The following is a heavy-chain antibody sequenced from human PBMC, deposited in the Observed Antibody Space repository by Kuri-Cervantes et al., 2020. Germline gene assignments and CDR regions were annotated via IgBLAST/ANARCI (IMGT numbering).Heavy chain of an antibody. Sequence: ESLKISCTVSGGSISSYYWSWIRQPPGKGLEWIGYIYYSGSTNYNPSLKSRVTISVDTSKNQFSLKLSSVTAADTAVYYCAREGGWFDPWGQGTLVTVSS. CDR1: GGSISSYY. J-gene: IGHJ5*02. V-gene: IGHV4-59*01. CDR2: IYYSGST. D-gene: IGHD3-16*01. CDR3: AREGGWFDP.